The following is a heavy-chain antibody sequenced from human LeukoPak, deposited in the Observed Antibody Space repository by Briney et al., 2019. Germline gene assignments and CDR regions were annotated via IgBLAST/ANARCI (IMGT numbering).Heavy chain of an antibody. V-gene: IGHV1-2*02. Sequence: ASVKVSCKASRYTFTDYYMHWVRQAPGQGLEWMGWISPNSGATNYAQNFQGRVTMTRDTSISTAYMEVSRLRSDDTAVYYCARFGAPQWSGAPLGINGFDMWGRGTMVTVSS. CDR2: ISPNSGAT. D-gene: IGHD3-10*01. CDR1: RYTFTDYY. J-gene: IGHJ3*02. CDR3: ARFGAPQWSGAPLGINGFDM.